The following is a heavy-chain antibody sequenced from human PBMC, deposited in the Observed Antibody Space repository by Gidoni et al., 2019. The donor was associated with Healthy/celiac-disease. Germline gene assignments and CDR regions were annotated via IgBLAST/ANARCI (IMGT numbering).Heavy chain of an antibody. CDR2: ISWNSGSI. CDR3: AKDGDSSSWYGGWFDP. J-gene: IGHJ5*02. Sequence: EVQLVESGGGLVQPGRSLRLSCAASGFTFDDYAMHWVRQAPGKGLEWVSGISWNSGSIGYADSVKGRFTISRDNAKNSLYLQMNSLRAEDTALYYCAKDGDSSSWYGGWFDPWGQGTLVTVSS. CDR1: GFTFDDYA. D-gene: IGHD6-13*01. V-gene: IGHV3-9*01.